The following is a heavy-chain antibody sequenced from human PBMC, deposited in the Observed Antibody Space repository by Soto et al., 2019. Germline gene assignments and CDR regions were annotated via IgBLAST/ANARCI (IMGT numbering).Heavy chain of an antibody. J-gene: IGHJ4*02. Sequence: GGSLRLSCAASGFTFSSYAMHWVRQAPGEGLDWLSLISYDGSSKYADSVKGRFTISRDNSKNTLFLQMNSLRAEDTAVYYCASLKFFMVDAAAIQIWGQGTLVTVSS. V-gene: IGHV3-30-3*01. CDR3: ASLKFFMVDAAAIQI. CDR2: ISYDGSSK. D-gene: IGHD2-15*01. CDR1: GFTFSSYA.